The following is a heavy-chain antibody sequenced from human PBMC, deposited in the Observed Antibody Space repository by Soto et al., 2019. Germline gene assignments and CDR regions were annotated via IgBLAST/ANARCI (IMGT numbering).Heavy chain of an antibody. V-gene: IGHV3-7*01. CDR3: VSFEAIGS. J-gene: IGHJ4*02. CDR2: IKEDGSRK. Sequence: EVQLVESGGGLVQPGGSLRLSCAASGFIFSDDWMAWGRQAPGKGLEWVANIKEDGSRKYYMESAKGRITISRDNAKNSLFLQMNSLRVEDTAVYYCVSFEAIGSWGQGTLVTVSS. CDR1: GFIFSDDW.